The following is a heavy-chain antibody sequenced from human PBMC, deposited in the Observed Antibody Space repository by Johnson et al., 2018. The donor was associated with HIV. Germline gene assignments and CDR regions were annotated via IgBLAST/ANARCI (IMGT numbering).Heavy chain of an antibody. J-gene: IGHJ3*02. CDR1: GFTFSSYW. CDR2: IKQDGSEK. V-gene: IGHV3-7*05. Sequence: AQLVESGGGLVQPGGSLRLSCAASGFTFSSYWLSWVRQATGKGLEWVANIKQDGSEKYYVASVKGRFTISRDNAKNSLYLQMNSRRAEDTAVYYCARDRGQYTDSSRGDIWGQGTMVTVSS. D-gene: IGHD6-13*01. CDR3: ARDRGQYTDSSRGDI.